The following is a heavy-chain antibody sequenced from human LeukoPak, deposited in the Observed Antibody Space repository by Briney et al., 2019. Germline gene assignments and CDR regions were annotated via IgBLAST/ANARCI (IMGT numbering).Heavy chain of an antibody. CDR2: ISGSGGST. V-gene: IGHV3-23*01. D-gene: IGHD2-2*01. J-gene: IGHJ4*02. CDR3: AKDEGHCSSTSCPYYFDY. Sequence: GGSLRLSCAASGFTFSSCAMSWVRQAPGKGLEWVSAISGSGGSTYYADSVKGRFTISRDNSKNTLYLQMNSLRAEDTAVYYCAKDEGHCSSTSCPYYFDYWGQGTLVTVSS. CDR1: GFTFSSCA.